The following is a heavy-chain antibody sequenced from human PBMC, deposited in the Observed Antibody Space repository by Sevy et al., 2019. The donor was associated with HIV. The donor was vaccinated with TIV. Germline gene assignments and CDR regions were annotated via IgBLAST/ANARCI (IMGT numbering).Heavy chain of an antibody. Sequence: GESLKISCAASGFTFSIYGMHWVRQAPGKGLEWLAVIWYDASNKYYADSVKGRFTISRDNSKNTLYLQMNSLRAEDTSIYYCARDTNYDISGGLDYWGQGTLVTVSS. CDR2: IWYDASNK. CDR1: GFTFSIYG. V-gene: IGHV3-33*01. J-gene: IGHJ4*02. D-gene: IGHD3-9*01. CDR3: ARDTNYDISGGLDY.